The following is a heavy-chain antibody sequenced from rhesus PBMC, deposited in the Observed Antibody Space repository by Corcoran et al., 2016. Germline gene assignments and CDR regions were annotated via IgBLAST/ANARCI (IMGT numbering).Heavy chain of an antibody. V-gene: IGHV4-122*02. CDR1: GYSISSGYG. CDR2: ISYSGST. CDR3: VRDNNNYVYWYFDL. D-gene: IGHD3-22*01. J-gene: IGHJ2*01. Sequence: QLQLQESGPGLVKPSETLSLTCAVSGYSISSGYGWSWIRQSPGKGLEWIAFISYSGSTSYNPSLKSRVTISRETSKNQFSLNLNSVTAADTAVYYCVRDNNNYVYWYFDLWGPGTPITISS.